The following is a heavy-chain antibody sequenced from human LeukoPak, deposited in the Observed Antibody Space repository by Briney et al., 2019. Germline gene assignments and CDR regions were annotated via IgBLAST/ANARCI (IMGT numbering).Heavy chain of an antibody. D-gene: IGHD3-3*01. CDR3: TISGVPSYDFWSGYYFY. CDR2: IIPIFGTA. Sequence: GASVKVSCKASGGTFSSYAISWVRQAPGQGLEWMGGIIPIFGTANYAQKFQGRVTITADESTSTAYMELSSLRSEDTAVYYCTISGVPSYDFWSGYYFYWGQGTLVTVSS. CDR1: GGTFSSYA. V-gene: IGHV1-69*01. J-gene: IGHJ4*02.